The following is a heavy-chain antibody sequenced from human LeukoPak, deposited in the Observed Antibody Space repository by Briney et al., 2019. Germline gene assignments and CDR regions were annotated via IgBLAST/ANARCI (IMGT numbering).Heavy chain of an antibody. Sequence: GGSLRLSCAASGFTFSNYAMSWVRQAPGKGLEWVSSISGSGSRTYYTDSVKGRFTISRDNSKNTLYLQMNSVRADETAVYYCASRPRADIGPLDFWGQGTLVTVSS. D-gene: IGHD1-14*01. CDR3: ASRPRADIGPLDF. CDR2: ISGSGSRT. J-gene: IGHJ4*02. V-gene: IGHV3-23*01. CDR1: GFTFSNYA.